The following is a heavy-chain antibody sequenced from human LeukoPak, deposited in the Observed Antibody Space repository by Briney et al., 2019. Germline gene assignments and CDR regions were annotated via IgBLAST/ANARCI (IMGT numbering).Heavy chain of an antibody. V-gene: IGHV4-39*01. CDR1: GFTFSSYA. Sequence: GSLRLSCAASGFTFSSYAMSWVRQPPGKGLEWIGSLYYTGSTYYNPSLKSRVTISVDTSKNQFSLKLSSVTAADTAVYYCARHALTTVTDGFDYWGQGTLVTLSS. CDR3: ARHALTTVTDGFDY. D-gene: IGHD4-17*01. J-gene: IGHJ4*02. CDR2: LYYTGST.